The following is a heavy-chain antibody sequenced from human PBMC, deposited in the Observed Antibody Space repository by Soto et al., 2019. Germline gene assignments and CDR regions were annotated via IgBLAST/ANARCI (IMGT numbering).Heavy chain of an antibody. CDR2: IYHSGST. Sequence: PSETLSLTCAVSGGSISSGGYSWSWIRQPPGKGLEWIGYIYHSGSTYYNPSLKSRVTISVDRSKNQFSLKLSSVTAADTAVYYCAIRTYYYDSSGYYWGWFDTWGQGTLVTVSS. CDR1: GGSISSGGYS. CDR3: AIRTYYYDSSGYYWGWFDT. D-gene: IGHD3-22*01. V-gene: IGHV4-30-2*01. J-gene: IGHJ5*02.